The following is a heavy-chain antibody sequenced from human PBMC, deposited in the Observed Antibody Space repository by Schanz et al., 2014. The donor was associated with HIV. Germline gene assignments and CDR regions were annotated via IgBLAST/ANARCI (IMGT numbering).Heavy chain of an antibody. V-gene: IGHV1-18*01. D-gene: IGHD3-9*01. CDR1: GYTFASYG. Sequence: VQLLQSGAEVKKPGASVKVSCKTSGYTFASYGITWVRQALGQGLDWVGWISPYNGDRKYDQKFQGRVTLTTDTSTNTAYMELRSLRSDDTAVYYCAKGQDWPGPQLDHWGHGSLVIVSS. CDR3: AKGQDWPGPQLDH. CDR2: ISPYNGDR. J-gene: IGHJ4*03.